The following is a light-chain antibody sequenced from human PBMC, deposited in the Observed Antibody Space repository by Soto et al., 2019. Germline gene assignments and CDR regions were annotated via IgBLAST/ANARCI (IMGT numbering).Light chain of an antibody. CDR3: SSYTSSSTF. CDR2: DVS. J-gene: IGLJ1*01. CDR1: SSDVGGYNY. Sequence: QSVLTQPASVSGSPGQSITISCTGTSSDVGGYNYVSWYQQHPGKAPKLMIYDVSNRPSGVSNRFSGSKPGNTASLTISGLQAEDEADYYCSSYTSSSTFFGTGTKVTVL. V-gene: IGLV2-14*01.